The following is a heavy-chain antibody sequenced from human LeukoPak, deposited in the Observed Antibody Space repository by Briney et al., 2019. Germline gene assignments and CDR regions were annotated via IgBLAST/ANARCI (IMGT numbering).Heavy chain of an antibody. CDR2: ISYDGSNK. Sequence: PGGSLRLSCAASGFTFSSYAMHGVRQAPGKGLEWVAVISYDGSNKYYADSVKGRFTISRDNSKNTLYLQMNSLRAEDTAVYYCARIYSYGYRFDYWGQGNLVTVST. CDR1: GFTFSSYA. J-gene: IGHJ4*02. V-gene: IGHV3-30-3*01. CDR3: ARIYSYGYRFDY. D-gene: IGHD5-18*01.